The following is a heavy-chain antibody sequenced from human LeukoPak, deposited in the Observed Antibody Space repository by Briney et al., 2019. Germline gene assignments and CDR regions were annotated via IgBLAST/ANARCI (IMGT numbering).Heavy chain of an antibody. V-gene: IGHV1-46*01. J-gene: IGHJ4*02. Sequence: ASVKVSCKASGYTFTSYYMHWVRQAPGQGLEWMGIINPSSGSTTYAQKFQGRVTMTRDTSTSTVCMELSSLRSEDTAVYYCARVWELSFDYWGQGSLVTVSS. CDR1: GYTFTSYY. CDR3: ARVWELSFDY. CDR2: INPSSGST. D-gene: IGHD3-16*02.